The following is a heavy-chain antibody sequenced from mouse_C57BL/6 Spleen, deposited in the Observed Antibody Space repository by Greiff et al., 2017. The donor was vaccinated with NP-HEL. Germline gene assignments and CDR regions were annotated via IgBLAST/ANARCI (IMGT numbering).Heavy chain of an antibody. Sequence: VQLQESGPELVKPGASVKISCKASGYAFSSSWMNWVKQRPGKGLEWIGRIYPGDGDTNYNGKFKGKATLTADKSSSTAYMQLSSLTSEDSAVYFCASSTVVALYYYAMDYWGQGTSVTVSS. CDR2: IYPGDGDT. D-gene: IGHD1-1*01. V-gene: IGHV1-82*01. CDR3: ASSTVVALYYYAMDY. J-gene: IGHJ4*01. CDR1: GYAFSSSW.